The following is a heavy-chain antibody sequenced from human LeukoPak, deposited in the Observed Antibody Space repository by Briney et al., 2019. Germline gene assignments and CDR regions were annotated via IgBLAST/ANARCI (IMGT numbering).Heavy chain of an antibody. V-gene: IGHV1-18*01. CDR1: GYTFTSYG. D-gene: IGHD3-16*02. J-gene: IGHJ4*02. Sequence: ASVTVSFTASGYTFTSYGISWVRQAPGQGLEWMGWISAYNGNTNYAQKLQGRVTMTTDTSTSTAYMELRSLRSDDTAVYYCARARYDYVWGSYRDYDYWGQGTLVTVSS. CDR3: ARARYDYVWGSYRDYDY. CDR2: ISAYNGNT.